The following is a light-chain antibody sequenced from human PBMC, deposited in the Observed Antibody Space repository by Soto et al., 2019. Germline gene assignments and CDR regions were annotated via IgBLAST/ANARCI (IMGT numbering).Light chain of an antibody. CDR1: QSVSSY. J-gene: IGKJ4*01. Sequence: EIVLTQSPATLSLSPGERATLSCRASQSVSSYLAWDQQKPGQAPRLLIYDASNRATGIPARFCGSGSGTDLSRSICSLEREYDSVYYSQYASQWRWLTFRGLTKLYSK. V-gene: IGKV3-11*01. CDR2: DAS. CDR3: QYASQWRWLT.